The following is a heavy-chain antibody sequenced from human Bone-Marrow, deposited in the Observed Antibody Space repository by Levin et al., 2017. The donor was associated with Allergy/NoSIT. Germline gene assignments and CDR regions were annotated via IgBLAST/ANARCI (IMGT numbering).Heavy chain of an antibody. J-gene: IGHJ4*02. Sequence: GESLKISCKASGYTFTSYDINWVRQATGQGLEWMGWMNPNSGNTGYAQKFQGRVTMTRNTSISTAYMELSSLRSEDTAVYYCAIQGYCSGGSCYSVDYWGQGTLVTVSS. CDR2: MNPNSGNT. D-gene: IGHD2-15*01. CDR1: GYTFTSYD. CDR3: AIQGYCSGGSCYSVDY. V-gene: IGHV1-8*01.